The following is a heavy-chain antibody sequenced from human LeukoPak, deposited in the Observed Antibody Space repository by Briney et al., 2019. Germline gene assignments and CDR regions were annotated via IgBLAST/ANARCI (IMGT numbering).Heavy chain of an antibody. J-gene: IGHJ6*04. V-gene: IGHV3-23*01. Sequence: GGSLRLSSAASGFTFSSYAMSWVRQAPGKGLEWVSAISDSGGSTYYADSVKGRFTISRDNSKNTLYLQMNSLRAEDTAVYYCAKDPVWFGELSLDVWGKGTTVTVSS. CDR1: GFTFSSYA. CDR3: AKDPVWFGELSLDV. D-gene: IGHD3-10*01. CDR2: ISDSGGST.